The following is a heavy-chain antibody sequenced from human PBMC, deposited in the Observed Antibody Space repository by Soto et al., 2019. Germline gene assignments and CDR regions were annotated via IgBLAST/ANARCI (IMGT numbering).Heavy chain of an antibody. V-gene: IGHV3-21*01. CDR3: AIGYSVYDC. CDR2: ISSSSSYI. Sequence: EVQLVESGGGLVKPGGSLRLSCAASGFTFSSYSMNWVRQAPGKGLEWVSSISSSSSYIYYADSVKGRLTISRDNAKNSLYLQMNILRAEDTAVYYCAIGYSVYDCWGQGTLVTVSS. D-gene: IGHD5-12*01. J-gene: IGHJ4*02. CDR1: GFTFSSYS.